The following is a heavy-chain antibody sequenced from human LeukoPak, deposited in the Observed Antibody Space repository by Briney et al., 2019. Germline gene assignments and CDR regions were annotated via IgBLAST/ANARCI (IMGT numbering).Heavy chain of an antibody. J-gene: IGHJ3*02. V-gene: IGHV1-46*01. D-gene: IGHD4-23*01. CDR1: GNTFCSYF. CDR2: ISPSGGTT. CDR3: GRVTLYAFDI. Sequence: ASVKVSCKACGNTFCSYFIHWVRQAPGHGLEWMGIISPSGGTTSYAQEFQGRVTMTRDTSTSTVYMELSSLRSEDTAVYYCGRVTLYAFDIWGQGTMVTVSS.